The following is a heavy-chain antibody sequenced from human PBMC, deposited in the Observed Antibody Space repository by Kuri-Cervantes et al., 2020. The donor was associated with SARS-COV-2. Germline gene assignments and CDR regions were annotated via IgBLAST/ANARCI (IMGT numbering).Heavy chain of an antibody. CDR1: GYSFTSYW. Sequence: GSLKISCKGSGYSFTSYWIGWVRQMPGKGLEWMGIIYPGDSDTRYSPSFQGQVTISADKSISTAYLQWSSLKASDTAMYYCARPRGGSSWSRDAFDIWGQGTMVTVSS. CDR3: ARPRGGSSWSRDAFDI. J-gene: IGHJ3*02. CDR2: IYPGDSDT. V-gene: IGHV5-51*01. D-gene: IGHD6-13*01.